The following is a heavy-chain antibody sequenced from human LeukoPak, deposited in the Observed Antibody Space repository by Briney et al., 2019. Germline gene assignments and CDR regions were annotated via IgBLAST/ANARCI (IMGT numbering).Heavy chain of an antibody. CDR1: GFTLANYW. Sequence: GGSLRLSCAASGFTLANYWVHWVRQAPGKGLVWVSRIDIDGTTTHYTDSVKGRFTISRDNSKNTLYLQMNSLRAEDTAVYYCARGVWGSYRSGPHAFDIWGQGTMVTVSS. J-gene: IGHJ3*02. D-gene: IGHD3-16*02. CDR3: ARGVWGSYRSGPHAFDI. V-gene: IGHV3-74*01. CDR2: IDIDGTTT.